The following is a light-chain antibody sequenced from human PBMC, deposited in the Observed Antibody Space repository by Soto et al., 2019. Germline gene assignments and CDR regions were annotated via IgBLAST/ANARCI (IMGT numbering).Light chain of an antibody. CDR3: QQTLSVPRT. CDR1: QSIISW. J-gene: IGKJ3*01. V-gene: IGKV1-39*01. Sequence: DGQMTQSNSTLSAAVGDRVTITCRASQSIISWLAWYQQKPGKAPTVLIYAASTLQRGVPSRFSGSTTGSDFTLTITGLQPEDSATYYCQQTLSVPRTFGLGTNVAI. CDR2: AAS.